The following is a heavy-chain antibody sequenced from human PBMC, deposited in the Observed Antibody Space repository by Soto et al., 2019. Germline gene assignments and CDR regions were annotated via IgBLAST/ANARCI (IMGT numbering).Heavy chain of an antibody. D-gene: IGHD3-3*01. CDR3: ARGFKGASYYDFWRHDYDYYGMDF. J-gene: IGHJ6*02. V-gene: IGHV1-8*01. Sequence: ASVKVSCKASGYTFTSYDINWVRQATGQGLEWMGWMNPNSGNTGYAQKFQGRVTMTRNTSISTAYMELSSLRSDDTAMYYCARGFKGASYYDFWRHDYDYYGMDFWGQGTTVTVSS. CDR1: GYTFTSYD. CDR2: MNPNSGNT.